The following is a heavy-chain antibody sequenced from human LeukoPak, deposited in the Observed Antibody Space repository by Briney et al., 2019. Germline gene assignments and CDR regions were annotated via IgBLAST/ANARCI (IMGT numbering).Heavy chain of an antibody. CDR2: IYYSGST. CDR1: GGSISSGGYY. CDR3: ARAEKDSSGYSYAFDI. V-gene: IGHV4-31*03. D-gene: IGHD3-22*01. Sequence: SETLSLTCTVSGGSISSGGYYWSWIRQYPGKGLEGIGYIYYSGSTYYNPSLKSRVTISVDTSKNQFSLKLSSVTAADTAVYYCARAEKDSSGYSYAFDIWGQGTMVTVSS. J-gene: IGHJ3*02.